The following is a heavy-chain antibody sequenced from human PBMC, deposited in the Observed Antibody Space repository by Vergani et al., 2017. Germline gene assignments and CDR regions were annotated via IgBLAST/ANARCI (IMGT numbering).Heavy chain of an antibody. V-gene: IGHV5-51*01. CDR3: ARHSVEMATITGDWYFDL. D-gene: IGHD5-24*01. CDR2: IYPGDSDT. J-gene: IGHJ2*01. CDR1: GYSFTSYW. Sequence: EVQLVQSGAEVKKPGESLKISCKGSGYSFTSYWIGWVRQMPGKGLGWMGIIYPGDSDTRYSPSFQGQVTISADKSISTAYLQWSSLKASDTAMYYCARHSVEMATITGDWYFDLWGRGTLVTVSS.